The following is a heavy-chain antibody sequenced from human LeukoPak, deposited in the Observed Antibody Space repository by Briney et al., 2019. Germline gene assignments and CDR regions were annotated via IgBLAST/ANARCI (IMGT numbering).Heavy chain of an antibody. Sequence: GGSLRLSCAASGFTFSSYWMSWVRQAPGKGLEWVANIKQDGSEKYYVDSVKGRFTISRDNAKSSLYLQMNSLRAQDTALYYCAREEYGNYFAYWGQGALFTVSS. CDR2: IKQDGSEK. D-gene: IGHD4-17*01. CDR1: GFTFSSYW. V-gene: IGHV3-7*01. CDR3: AREEYGNYFAY. J-gene: IGHJ4*02.